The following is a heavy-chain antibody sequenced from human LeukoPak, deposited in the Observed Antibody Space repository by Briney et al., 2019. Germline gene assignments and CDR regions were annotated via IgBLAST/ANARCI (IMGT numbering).Heavy chain of an antibody. CDR2: ISSSGSTI. J-gene: IGHJ3*02. CDR1: GFTFSDHY. V-gene: IGHV3-11*04. Sequence: PGGSLRLSCAASGFTFSDHYMSWIRQAPGKGLEWVSYISSSGSTIYYADSVKGRFTISRDNAKNSLHLQMNSLRAEDTAVYYCARAGYYGSGPDAFDIWGQGTMVTVSS. D-gene: IGHD3-10*01. CDR3: ARAGYYGSGPDAFDI.